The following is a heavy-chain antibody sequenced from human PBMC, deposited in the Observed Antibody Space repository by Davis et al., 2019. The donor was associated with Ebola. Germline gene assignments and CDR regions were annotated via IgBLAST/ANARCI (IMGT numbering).Heavy chain of an antibody. Sequence: GGSLRLSCVASGFTFNTYGIQWVRQAPGKGLEWVTIISYDGNKKYYADSVKGRFSISRDNSKNTVYLQMDSLRTEDTAVYYCARDDQEWLPHYWGQGTLVTVSS. CDR1: GFTFNTYG. CDR3: ARDDQEWLPHY. J-gene: IGHJ4*02. V-gene: IGHV3-30*03. CDR2: ISYDGNKK. D-gene: IGHD3-3*01.